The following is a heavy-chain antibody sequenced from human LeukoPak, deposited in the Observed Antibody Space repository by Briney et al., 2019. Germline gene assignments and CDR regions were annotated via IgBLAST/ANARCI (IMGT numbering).Heavy chain of an antibody. D-gene: IGHD3-22*01. V-gene: IGHV1-69*01. CDR1: GGTFSSYA. CDR3: ARDYNYYDSSGYPTLLFRNWFDP. J-gene: IGHJ5*02. CDR2: IIPIFGTA. Sequence: SVKVSCKASGGTFSSYAISWVRQAPGQGLEWMGGIIPIFGTANYAQKFQGRVTITADESTSTAYMELSSLRSEDTAVYYCARDYNYYDSSGYPTLLFRNWFDPWGQGTLVTVSS.